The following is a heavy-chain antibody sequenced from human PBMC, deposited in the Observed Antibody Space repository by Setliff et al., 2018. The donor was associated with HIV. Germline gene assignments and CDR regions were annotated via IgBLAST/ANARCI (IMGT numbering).Heavy chain of an antibody. CDR3: AGGPGTTSIDY. Sequence: SETLSLTCAVYGGSFSGYYWSWIRQPPGKGLEWIGEVNHSGSTNYNMSLWSRVTISLDAARNQFSLELISVTAADTAVYYCAGGPGTTSIDYWAQGTLVTVSS. V-gene: IGHV4-34*01. CDR2: VNHSGST. D-gene: IGHD1-26*01. CDR1: GGSFSGYY. J-gene: IGHJ4*02.